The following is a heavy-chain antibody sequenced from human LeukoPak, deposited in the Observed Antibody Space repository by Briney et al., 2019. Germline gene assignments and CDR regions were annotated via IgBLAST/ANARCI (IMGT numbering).Heavy chain of an antibody. CDR1: GFTFSSYS. J-gene: IGHJ4*02. Sequence: KTGGSLRLSCAASGFTFSSYSMNWVRQAPGKGLEWVSSISSSSSYIYYADSVKGRFTISRDNAKNSLYLQMNSLRAEDTAVYYCARDRGMERLSGGEFDYWGQGTLVTVSS. D-gene: IGHD3-3*01. CDR2: ISSSSSYI. V-gene: IGHV3-21*01. CDR3: ARDRGMERLSGGEFDY.